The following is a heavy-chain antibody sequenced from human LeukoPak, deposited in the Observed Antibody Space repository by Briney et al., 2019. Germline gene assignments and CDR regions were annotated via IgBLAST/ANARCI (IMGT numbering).Heavy chain of an antibody. J-gene: IGHJ4*02. CDR3: AKSEYYYDSSGYY. Sequence: GGSLRLSCAASGFTFSSYVMSWVRQAPGKGLEWVSGISGSGGSTYYADSVKGRFTISRDNSKNTLYLQMNSLRAEDTAVYYCAKSEYYYDSSGYYWGQGTLVTVSS. V-gene: IGHV3-23*01. CDR2: ISGSGGST. D-gene: IGHD3-22*01. CDR1: GFTFSSYV.